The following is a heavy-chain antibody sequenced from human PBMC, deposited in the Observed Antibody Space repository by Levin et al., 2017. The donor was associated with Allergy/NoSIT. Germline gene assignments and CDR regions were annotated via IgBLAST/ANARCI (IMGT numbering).Heavy chain of an antibody. Sequence: SETLSLTCTVSGDSISSSSDYWGWTRQPPGKGLEWIGSVFHSGDSYYNPSLKSRVTISVDTSRNQFSLKMNSVTAADTAVYYCAREDGSGSHGSDYWGQGTLVTVSS. J-gene: IGHJ4*02. CDR1: GDSISSSSDY. D-gene: IGHD3-10*01. CDR2: VFHSGDS. CDR3: AREDGSGSHGSDY. V-gene: IGHV4-39*07.